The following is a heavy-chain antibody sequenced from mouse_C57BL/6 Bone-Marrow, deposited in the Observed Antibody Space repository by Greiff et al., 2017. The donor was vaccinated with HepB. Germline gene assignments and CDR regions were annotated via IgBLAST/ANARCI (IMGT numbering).Heavy chain of an antibody. CDR1: GFSFNTYA. D-gene: IGHD3-3*01. Sequence: EVHLVESGGGLVQPKGSLKLSCAASGFSFNTYAMNWVRQAPGKGLEWVARIRSKSNNYATYYADSVKDRFTISRDDSESMLYLQMNNLKTEDTAMYYCVRGGTGFAYWGQGTLVTVSA. CDR3: VRGGTGFAY. CDR2: IRSKSNNYAT. V-gene: IGHV10-1*01. J-gene: IGHJ3*01.